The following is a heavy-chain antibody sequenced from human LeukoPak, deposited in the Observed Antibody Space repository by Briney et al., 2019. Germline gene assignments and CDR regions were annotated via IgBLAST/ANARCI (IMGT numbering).Heavy chain of an antibody. J-gene: IGHJ4*02. CDR1: GFTFSSYA. V-gene: IGHV3-30*04. Sequence: PGGSLRLSCAASGFTFSSYAMHWVRQAPGKGLEWVAVISYDGSNKYYADSVKGRFTISRDNSKNTLYLQMNSLRAEDTAVYYCARAPAWFGEFSSADYWGQGTLVTVSS. CDR3: ARAPAWFGEFSSADY. D-gene: IGHD3-10*01. CDR2: ISYDGSNK.